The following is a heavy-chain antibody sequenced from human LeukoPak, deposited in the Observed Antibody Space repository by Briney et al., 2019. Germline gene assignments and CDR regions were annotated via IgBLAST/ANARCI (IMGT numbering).Heavy chain of an antibody. CDR1: GFTFSSYA. D-gene: IGHD3-16*01. CDR2: ISYDGSNK. V-gene: IGHV3-30-3*01. CDR3: ARDGMYYDYVRGSFRAQYYFDY. J-gene: IGHJ4*02. Sequence: GGSLRLSCAASGFTFSSYAMHWVRQAPGKGLEWVAVISYDGSNKYYADSVKGRFTISRDNSKNTLYLQMNSLRAEDTAVYYCARDGMYYDYVRGSFRAQYYFDYWGQGTLVTVSS.